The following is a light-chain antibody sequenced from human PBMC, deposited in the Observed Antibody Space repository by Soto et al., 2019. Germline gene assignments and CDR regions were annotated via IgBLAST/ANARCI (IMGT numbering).Light chain of an antibody. CDR2: AAS. Sequence: DIQMTQSPSSVSASVGDRVTITCRASQGINTHLAWYQQKPGKAPNLLISAASNLQSGVPSRFSDSGSGTDFPLTINSLQPEDFTTYYCQQNNTFQHTFGQGTNLEIK. V-gene: IGKV1-12*01. J-gene: IGKJ2*01. CDR3: QQNNTFQHT. CDR1: QGINTH.